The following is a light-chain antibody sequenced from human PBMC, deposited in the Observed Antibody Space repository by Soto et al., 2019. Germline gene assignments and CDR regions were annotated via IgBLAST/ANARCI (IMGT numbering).Light chain of an antibody. CDR2: DVS. J-gene: IGLJ1*01. V-gene: IGLV2-14*01. CDR3: SSYRSGSTYV. Sequence: QSVLTQPASVSGSPGQSITISGTGTSSDIGDYNYVSWYQQHPGKAPKLMIYDVSNRPSGVSNRFSGSKSGNTASLTISGLQAEDEADYYCSSYRSGSTYVFGTGTKVTV. CDR1: SSDIGDYNY.